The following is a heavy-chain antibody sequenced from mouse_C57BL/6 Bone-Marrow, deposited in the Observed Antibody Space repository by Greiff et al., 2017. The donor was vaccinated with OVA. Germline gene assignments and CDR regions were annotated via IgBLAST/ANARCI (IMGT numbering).Heavy chain of an antibody. V-gene: IGHV1-53*01. CDR1: GYTFTSYW. D-gene: IGHD1-1*01. CDR2: INPSNGGT. Sequence: VQLQQPGTELVKPGASVKLSCKASGYTFTSYWMHWVKQRPGQGLEWIGNINPSNGGTNYNEKFKSKATLTVDKSSSTAYMHRSGATSQDSTFYYCARWGATVVSPCYVDYWGEGTTLTVSS. CDR3: ARWGATVVSPCYVDY. J-gene: IGHJ2*01.